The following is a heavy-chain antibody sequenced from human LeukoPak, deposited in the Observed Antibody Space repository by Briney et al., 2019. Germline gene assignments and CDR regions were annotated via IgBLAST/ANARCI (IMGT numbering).Heavy chain of an antibody. J-gene: IGHJ3*02. Sequence: ASVKVSCKASGGTFSSYAISWVRQAPGQGLEWMGGIIPIFGTANYAQKFQGRVTITADESTSTAYMELSSLRSEDTAVYYCARSLGELTSDAFDIWGQGTMVTVSS. CDR1: GGTFSSYA. CDR3: ARSLGELTSDAFDI. CDR2: IIPIFGTA. V-gene: IGHV1-69*13. D-gene: IGHD3-10*01.